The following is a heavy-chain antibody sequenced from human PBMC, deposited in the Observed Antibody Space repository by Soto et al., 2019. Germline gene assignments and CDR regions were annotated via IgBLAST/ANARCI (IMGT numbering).Heavy chain of an antibody. V-gene: IGHV4-59*01. J-gene: IGHJ6*02. CDR3: ARSFGDQEMEWVGYYYGMDV. Sequence: QVQLQESGPGLVKPSETLSLTCTVSGGSISSYYWSWIRQPPGKGLEWIGYIYYSGSTNYNPSLKSRVTISVDTSKNQFSLKLSSVTAADTAVYYCARSFGDQEMEWVGYYYGMDVWGQGTTVTVSS. D-gene: IGHD3-3*01. CDR1: GGSISSYY. CDR2: IYYSGST.